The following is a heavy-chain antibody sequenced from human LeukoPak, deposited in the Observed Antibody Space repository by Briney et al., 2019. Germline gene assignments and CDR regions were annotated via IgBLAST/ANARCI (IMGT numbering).Heavy chain of an antibody. Sequence: SETLSLTCTVSRYDINSVYYWGWIRQPPGKGLEWIGSIYHSGSTYYNASLKSRVTISMDASRNKFSLNLNSVTAADTAVYYCARAGGYYGSGSFLDYWGQGLLVTVSS. CDR3: ARAGGYYGSGSFLDY. CDR1: RYDINSVYY. V-gene: IGHV4-38-2*02. D-gene: IGHD3-10*01. CDR2: IYHSGST. J-gene: IGHJ4*02.